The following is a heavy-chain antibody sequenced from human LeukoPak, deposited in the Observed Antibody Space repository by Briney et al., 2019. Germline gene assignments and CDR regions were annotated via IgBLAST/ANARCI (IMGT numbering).Heavy chain of an antibody. CDR1: GFTFSSYS. Sequence: GGSLRLSCAASGFTFSSYSMNWVRQAPGKGLEWVSSISSSSSYIYYADSVKGRFTISRDNAKNSLYLQMNSLRAEDTAVYYCARPFRRGGNTNWFGPWGQGTLVTVSS. CDR3: ARPFRRGGNTNWFGP. J-gene: IGHJ5*02. V-gene: IGHV3-21*01. CDR2: ISSSSSYI. D-gene: IGHD4-23*01.